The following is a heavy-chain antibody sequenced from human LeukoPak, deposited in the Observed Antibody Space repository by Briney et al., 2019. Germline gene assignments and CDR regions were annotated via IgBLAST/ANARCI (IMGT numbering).Heavy chain of an antibody. J-gene: IGHJ5*02. V-gene: IGHV1-2*02. CDR3: ARDLGILTGYYINWFDP. CDR2: INPNSGGT. Sequence: ASVKVSCKASGYTFTGYYMHWVRQAPGQGLEWMGWINPNSGGTNYAQKFQGRVTMTRDTSISTAYMELSRLRSDDTAVYYCARDLGILTGYYINWFDPWGQGTLVTVSS. CDR1: GYTFTGYY. D-gene: IGHD3-9*01.